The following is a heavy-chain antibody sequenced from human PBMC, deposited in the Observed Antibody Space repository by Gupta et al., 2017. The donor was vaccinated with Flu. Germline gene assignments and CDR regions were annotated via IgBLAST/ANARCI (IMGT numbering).Heavy chain of an antibody. CDR2: IAADGSVK. V-gene: IGHV3-7*01. CDR3: VRNRGWQQFDY. Sequence: EVQLVESGGGLVQPGGSLTLSCSGHGFTFRCYWMDWVRQAPGKGLEWVANIAADGSVKNYADSVKDRFTISRDDARNSLYLQMNSLRLEDTAVYYCVRNRGWQQFDYWGQGALVSVSS. CDR1: GFTFRCYW. J-gene: IGHJ4*02. D-gene: IGHD5-24*01.